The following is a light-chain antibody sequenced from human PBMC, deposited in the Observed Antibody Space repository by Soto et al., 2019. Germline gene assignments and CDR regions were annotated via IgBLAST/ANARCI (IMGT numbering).Light chain of an antibody. CDR2: EVS. Sequence: QSALTQPASVSGSPGQSITISCTGTSSDVGGYNYVSWYQQHPGKAPKLMIYEVSNRPSGVSNRFSRSKSGNTASLTISGLQAEDEADYYCSSYTSSSTLDVVFGGGTKLTVL. J-gene: IGLJ2*01. CDR1: SSDVGGYNY. V-gene: IGLV2-14*01. CDR3: SSYTSSSTLDVV.